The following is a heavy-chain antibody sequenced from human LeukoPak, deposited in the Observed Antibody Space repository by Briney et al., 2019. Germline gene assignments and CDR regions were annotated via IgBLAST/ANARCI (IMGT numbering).Heavy chain of an antibody. Sequence: PGGSLRLSCAASGFTFSSYWMHWVRQAPGKGLVWVSRINSDGSSTSYADSVKGRFTISRDNAKNTLYLQMNSLRAEDTAVYYCARDREKDYYDSRGPFDYWGQGTLVTVSS. V-gene: IGHV3-74*01. J-gene: IGHJ4*02. CDR1: GFTFSSYW. CDR3: ARDREKDYYDSRGPFDY. D-gene: IGHD3-22*01. CDR2: INSDGSST.